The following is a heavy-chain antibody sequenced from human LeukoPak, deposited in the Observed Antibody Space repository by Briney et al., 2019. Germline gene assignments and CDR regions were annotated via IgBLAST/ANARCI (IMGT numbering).Heavy chain of an antibody. J-gene: IGHJ4*02. CDR3: ARVPAAINAIDY. V-gene: IGHV3-48*04. D-gene: IGHD2-2*02. CDR2: ISSGSVTI. Sequence: GGPLRLSCAASGFTFSSYSMNWVRQAPGKGLEWLSYISSGSVTIYYADSMKGRFTISRDNAKHSLYLQMNSLRAEDTAIYYCARVPAAINAIDYWGQGTLVTVSS. CDR1: GFTFSSYS.